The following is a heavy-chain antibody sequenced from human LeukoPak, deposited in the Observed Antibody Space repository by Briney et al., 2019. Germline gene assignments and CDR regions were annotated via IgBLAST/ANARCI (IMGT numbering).Heavy chain of an antibody. V-gene: IGHV1-24*01. CDR3: ATGTPSNWGSGGAFDI. J-gene: IGHJ3*02. Sequence: ASVKVSCKVSGYTLTELSMHWVRQAPGKGLEWMGGFDPEDGETIYAQKFQGRVTMTEDTSTDTAYMELSSLRSEDTAVYYCATGTPSNWGSGGAFDIWGQGTMVTVSS. CDR2: FDPEDGET. D-gene: IGHD7-27*01. CDR1: GYTLTELS.